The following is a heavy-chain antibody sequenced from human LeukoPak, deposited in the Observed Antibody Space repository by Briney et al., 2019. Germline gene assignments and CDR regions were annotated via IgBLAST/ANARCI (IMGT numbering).Heavy chain of an antibody. D-gene: IGHD3-22*01. CDR1: GGTFSSYA. J-gene: IGHJ4*02. CDR3: ATSDSSGYYYLPDDY. Sequence: SVKVSCKASGGTFSSYAISWVRQAPGQGLEWMGRIIPIFGTANYAQKFQGRVTITTDESTSTAYMELSSLRSEDTAVYYCATSDSSGYYYLPDDYWGQGTLVTVSS. CDR2: IIPIFGTA. V-gene: IGHV1-69*05.